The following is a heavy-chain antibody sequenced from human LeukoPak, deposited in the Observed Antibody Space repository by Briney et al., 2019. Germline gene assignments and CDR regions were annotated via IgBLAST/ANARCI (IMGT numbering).Heavy chain of an antibody. CDR2: INHSGST. CDR1: GGSFSGYY. Sequence: SETLSLTCAVYGGSFSGYYWSWIRQPPGQGLEWIGEINHSGSTNYNPSLKSRVTISVDTSKNQFSLKLSSVTAADTAVYYCARGGYSSGFCGRSKLCPYYFDYWGQGTLVTVSS. CDR3: ARGGYSSGFCGRSKLCPYYFDY. J-gene: IGHJ4*02. D-gene: IGHD2-15*01. V-gene: IGHV4-34*01.